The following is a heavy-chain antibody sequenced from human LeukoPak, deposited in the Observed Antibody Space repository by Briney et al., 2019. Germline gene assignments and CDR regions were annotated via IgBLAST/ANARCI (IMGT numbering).Heavy chain of an antibody. J-gene: IGHJ4*02. CDR1: GFTFDDYA. Sequence: GGSLRLSCAASGFTFDDYAMHWVRQAPGKGLEWVSGISWNSGSIGYADSVKGRFTISRDNAKNSLYLQMNSLRAVDMALYYCAKDGMSIVGANGPFDYWGQGTLVTVSS. CDR3: AKDGMSIVGANGPFDY. CDR2: ISWNSGSI. D-gene: IGHD1-26*01. V-gene: IGHV3-9*03.